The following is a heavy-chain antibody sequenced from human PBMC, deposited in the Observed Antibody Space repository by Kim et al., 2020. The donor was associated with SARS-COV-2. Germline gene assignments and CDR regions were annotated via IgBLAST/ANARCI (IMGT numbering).Heavy chain of an antibody. CDR1: GFTFSSYG. CDR3: AKHGGPDYYGMDV. V-gene: IGHV3-30*18. J-gene: IGHJ6*02. D-gene: IGHD2-15*01. Sequence: GGSLRLSCAASGFTFSSYGMHWVRQAPGKGLEWVGVISYDGSNKYYADSVKGRFTISRDNSKNTLYLQMNSLRAEDTAVYYCAKHGGPDYYGMDVWGQGT. CDR2: ISYDGSNK.